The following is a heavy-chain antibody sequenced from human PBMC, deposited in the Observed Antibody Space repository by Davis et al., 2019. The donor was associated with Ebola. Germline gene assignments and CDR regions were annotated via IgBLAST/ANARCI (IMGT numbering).Heavy chain of an antibody. CDR2: IYYSGST. D-gene: IGHD3-22*01. CDR3: ARHSDYHDNNGQPTYNWFDP. Sequence: SETLSLTCTVSGGSISSSSYYWGWSRQHPGKGLVWIGRIYYSGSTYYNPSLKSRVTITVDTSKNQFSLKLNSVTAADTAVYYCARHSDYHDNNGQPTYNWFDPWGQGTLVAVSS. V-gene: IGHV4-39*01. J-gene: IGHJ5*02. CDR1: GGSISSSSYY.